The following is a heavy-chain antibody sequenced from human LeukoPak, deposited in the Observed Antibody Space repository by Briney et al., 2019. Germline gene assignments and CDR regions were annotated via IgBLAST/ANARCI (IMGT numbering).Heavy chain of an antibody. Sequence: GGSLRLSCAASGFIFSSAVMSWVRQAPGKELEWVSAINSGSGTTYAESVKGRFTISRDNSRNTLYLQMNTLRAEDTAVYYCAKGSAGAGSFRPFDYWGQGTLVTVSS. CDR2: INSGSGTT. CDR1: GFIFSSAV. CDR3: AKGSAGAGSFRPFDY. J-gene: IGHJ4*02. D-gene: IGHD3-10*01. V-gene: IGHV3-23*01.